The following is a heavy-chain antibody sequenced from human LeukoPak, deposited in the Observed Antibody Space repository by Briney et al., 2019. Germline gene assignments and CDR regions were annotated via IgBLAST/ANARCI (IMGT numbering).Heavy chain of an antibody. V-gene: IGHV4-30-4*08. CDR2: IYYSGYT. J-gene: IGHJ4*02. D-gene: IGHD3-22*01. CDR3: ARDRYDRNGYYWFDY. Sequence: PSETLSLTCTVSGGSISSGDYYWSWIRQPPGKGLEWIGYIYYSGYTYYNPSLKSRIIISVDTSKNQFSLKLSSLTAADTAVYYCARDRYDRNGYYWFDYWGQGTLVTVSS. CDR1: GGSISSGDYY.